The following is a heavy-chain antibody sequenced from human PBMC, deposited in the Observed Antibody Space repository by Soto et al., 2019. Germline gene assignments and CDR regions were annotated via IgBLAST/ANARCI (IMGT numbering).Heavy chain of an antibody. J-gene: IGHJ6*02. CDR1: GFTFSSYA. Sequence: GGSLRLSCAASGFTFSSYAMSCVRQAPGKGLEWVSAISGSGGITYCADSVKGRFTISRDNAKNTLSLQMNSLRAEDTAVYYCARDAGLYTPEPNYYYYFAMDVWGQGTTVPVSS. CDR3: ARDAGLYTPEPNYYYYFAMDV. CDR2: ISGSGGIT. D-gene: IGHD1-1*01. V-gene: IGHV3-23*01.